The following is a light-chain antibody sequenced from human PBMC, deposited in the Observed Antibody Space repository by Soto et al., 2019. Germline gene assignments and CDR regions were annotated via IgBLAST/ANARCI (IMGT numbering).Light chain of an antibody. Sequence: EIVLKQSPGTLSLSPGERATLSCRASQSVSSSYLAWYQQKPGQAPRLLIYAAASRAAGIPDRFGGSGSGTDFTLTISRLAPEDFAVYYCQQHGYLPYTFAQGTKVDIK. CDR1: QSVSSSY. J-gene: IGKJ2*01. CDR2: AAA. V-gene: IGKV3-20*01. CDR3: QQHGYLPYT.